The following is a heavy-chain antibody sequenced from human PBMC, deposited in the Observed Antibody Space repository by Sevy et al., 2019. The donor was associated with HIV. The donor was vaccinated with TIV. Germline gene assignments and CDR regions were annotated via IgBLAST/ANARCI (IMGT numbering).Heavy chain of an antibody. J-gene: IGHJ3*02. V-gene: IGHV3-15*01. Sequence: GGSLRLSCAASGFTFSNAWMSWVRQAPGKGLEWVGRIKSKTDGGTTDYAAPVKGRFTISRDDSKNTLYLQMNSLKTEDTAGYYCTTDPISSGYYLSAFDIWGQGKMVTVSS. CDR2: IKSKTDGGTT. CDR3: TTDPISSGYYLSAFDI. D-gene: IGHD3-22*01. CDR1: GFTFSNAW.